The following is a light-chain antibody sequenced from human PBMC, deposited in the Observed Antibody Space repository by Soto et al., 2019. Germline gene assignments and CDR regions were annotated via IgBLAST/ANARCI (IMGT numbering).Light chain of an antibody. J-gene: IGKJ1*01. CDR2: HAS. V-gene: IGKV1-5*01. Sequence: DIQMTQSPSSLSASVGDRFTITCQASQDTSNWLAWYQQKPWTAPKLLIYHASTLESGVPSRFSGSGSGTEFTLTISSLQPDDFATYYCQQYNSYSFGQGTKVDI. CDR3: QQYNSYS. CDR1: QDTSNW.